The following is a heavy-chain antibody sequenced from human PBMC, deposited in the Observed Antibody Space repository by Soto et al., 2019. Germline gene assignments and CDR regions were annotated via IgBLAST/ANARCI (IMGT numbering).Heavy chain of an antibody. D-gene: IGHD3-10*01. V-gene: IGHV3-30-3*01. Sequence: PGGSLRLSCAASGFTFSSYAMHWVRQAPGKGLEWVAVISYDGSNKYYADSVKGRSTISRDNSKNTLYLQMNSLRAEDTAVYYCARGLLWFGTGFDYWGQGTLVTVSS. CDR3: ARGLLWFGTGFDY. CDR1: GFTFSSYA. J-gene: IGHJ4*02. CDR2: ISYDGSNK.